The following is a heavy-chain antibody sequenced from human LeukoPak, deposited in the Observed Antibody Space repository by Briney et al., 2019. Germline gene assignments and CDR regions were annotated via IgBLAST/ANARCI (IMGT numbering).Heavy chain of an antibody. CDR2: INPNSGGT. V-gene: IGHV1-2*02. D-gene: IGHD3-22*01. CDR1: GYTFTDYY. J-gene: IGHJ4*02. Sequence: ASVKVSCKASGYTFTDYYIHWVRQAPGQGLEWMGWINPNSGGTNYALKFQGRVTMTRDTSISTAYMELSRLRSDDTAVYYCARDNGLAMYYYDSSGYDYWGQGTLVTVSS. CDR3: ARDNGLAMYYYDSSGYDY.